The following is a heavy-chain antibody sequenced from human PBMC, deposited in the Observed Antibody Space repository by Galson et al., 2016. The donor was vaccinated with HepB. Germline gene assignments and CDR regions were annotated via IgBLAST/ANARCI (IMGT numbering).Heavy chain of an antibody. CDR1: GGSISNSY. V-gene: IGHV4-59*01. CDR3: ARGELPYYFDY. J-gene: IGHJ4*02. D-gene: IGHD1-7*01. Sequence: SETLSLTCTVSGGSISNSYWSWVRQPPGKGLEWIGYIYYSGSTNYNPSLKSRVTISLGTSNNQFSLRLSSVTAADTAVYYCARGELPYYFDYWGQGIPVIVSS. CDR2: IYYSGST.